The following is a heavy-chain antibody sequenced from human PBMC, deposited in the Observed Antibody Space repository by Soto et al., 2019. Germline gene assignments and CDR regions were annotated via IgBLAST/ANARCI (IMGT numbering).Heavy chain of an antibody. D-gene: IGHD3-10*01. CDR1: GFTFSSYA. J-gene: IGHJ6*02. CDR2: ISGSGGST. V-gene: IGHV3-23*01. Sequence: GGSLRLSCAASGFTFSSYAMSWVRQAPGKGLEWVSAISGSGGSTYYADSVKGRFTISRDNSKNTLYLQMNSLRAEDTAVYYCAKELLTMVRGEGGMDVWGQGTTVTVSS. CDR3: AKELLTMVRGEGGMDV.